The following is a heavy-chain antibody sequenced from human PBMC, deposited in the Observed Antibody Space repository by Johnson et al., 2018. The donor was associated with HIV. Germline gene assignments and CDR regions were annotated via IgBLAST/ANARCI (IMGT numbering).Heavy chain of an antibody. Sequence: VQLVESGGGLVQPGGSLRLSCAASGFTFSSYAMSWVRQAPGKGLEWVSAISGSGGSTYYADSVTGRFTISSANSKNTLYLQMNSLRAEDTAVYYCARVFVDDEDTWVNYYDALDIWGQGTMVTVSS. CDR3: ARVFVDDEDTWVNYYDALDI. CDR1: GFTFSSYA. CDR2: ISGSGGST. J-gene: IGHJ3*02. D-gene: IGHD3-10*01. V-gene: IGHV3-23*04.